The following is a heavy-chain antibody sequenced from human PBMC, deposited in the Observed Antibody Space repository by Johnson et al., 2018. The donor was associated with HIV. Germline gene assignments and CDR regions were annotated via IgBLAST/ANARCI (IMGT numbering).Heavy chain of an antibody. D-gene: IGHD2/OR15-2a*01. V-gene: IGHV3-9*01. CDR2: VSWNSGRI. J-gene: IGHJ3*02. CDR1: GFTFDDYA. Sequence: EVQLVESGGGLVQPGRSLRLSCAASGFTFDDYAMHWVRQAPGKGLELVSGVSWNSGRIGYADSGKGRFIIYRDNTKNTLYLQMNSRRAEDTAVYYCTTGAFHAYDMWGQGTMVTVSS. CDR3: TTGAFHAYDM.